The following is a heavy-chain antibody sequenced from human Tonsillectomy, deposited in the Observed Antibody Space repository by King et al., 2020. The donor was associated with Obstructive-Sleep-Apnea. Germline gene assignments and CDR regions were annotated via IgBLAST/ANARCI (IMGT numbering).Heavy chain of an antibody. CDR1: GSSFTTSELG. Sequence: TLKESGPTLVKPTQTLTLTCTFSGSSFTTSELGVGGIRHPPGKALELLALIYWDDVKYYIPSLRSRLTITKDTSKNLVVLTMTNMDPVDTATYYCAHRRPGTYYFDYWGQGTLVTVSS. V-gene: IGHV2-5*02. CDR3: AHRRPGTYYFDY. D-gene: IGHD1-26*01. J-gene: IGHJ4*02. CDR2: IYWDDVK.